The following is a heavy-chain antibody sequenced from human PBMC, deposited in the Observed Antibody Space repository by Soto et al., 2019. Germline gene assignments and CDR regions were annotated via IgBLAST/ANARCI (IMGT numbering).Heavy chain of an antibody. V-gene: IGHV3-48*01. CDR3: AREKASEYRAAYNAFDI. J-gene: IGHJ3*02. D-gene: IGHD2-2*01. CDR2: ISSSSSTI. Sequence: EVQLVESGGGLVQPGGSLRLSCAASGFTFSSYSMNWVRQAPGKGLEWVSYISSSSSTIYYADSVKGRFTISRDNAKNSLYRQMNSLRAEDTAVYYCAREKASEYRAAYNAFDIWGQGTMVTVSS. CDR1: GFTFSSYS.